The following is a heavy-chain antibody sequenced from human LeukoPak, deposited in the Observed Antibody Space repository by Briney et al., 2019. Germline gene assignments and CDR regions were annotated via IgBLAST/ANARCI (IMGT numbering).Heavy chain of an antibody. J-gene: IGHJ5*02. CDR2: IHSNGYT. V-gene: IGHV4-4*09. CDR1: GGSISGNY. CDR3: THRLGPMSGIYDYFDP. Sequence: SETLSLTCTVSGGSISGNYWSWIRQPPGQGLEWIAYIHSNGYTNYNPSLKSRVTISVDTSNNQFSLEVTSVTAADTAMYYCTHRLGPMSGIYDYFDPWGQGALVTVSS. D-gene: IGHD5/OR15-5a*01.